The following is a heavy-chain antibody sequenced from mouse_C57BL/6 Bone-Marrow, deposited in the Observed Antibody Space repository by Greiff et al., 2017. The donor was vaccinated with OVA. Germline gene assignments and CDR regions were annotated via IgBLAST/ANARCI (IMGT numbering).Heavy chain of an antibody. V-gene: IGHV15-2*01. CDR3: ARKYYYGSSYFDV. J-gene: IGHJ1*03. CDR2: ILPSIGRT. CDR1: DSEVFPIAY. D-gene: IGHD1-1*01. Sequence: QVQLQQSGSELRSPGSSVKLSCKDFDSEVFPIAYMSWVRQKPGHGFEWIGGILPSIGRTINGEKFEDKATLDADTLTNTAYLGLNSLTSEDSAIYYCARKYYYGSSYFDVWGTGTTVTVSS.